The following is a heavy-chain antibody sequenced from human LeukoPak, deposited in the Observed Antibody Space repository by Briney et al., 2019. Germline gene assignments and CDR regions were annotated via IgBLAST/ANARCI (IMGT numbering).Heavy chain of an antibody. V-gene: IGHV3-23*01. J-gene: IGHJ4*02. D-gene: IGHD3-9*01. CDR3: AKVLRDFDWLPRFDY. CDR1: GFTFSSYA. CDR2: ISGRGGST. Sequence: GSLRLSCAASGFTFSSYAMSWVRQAPGKGLEWVSAISGRGGSTYYADPAKGRFTMCRDNSKKTLYMKMNSLRVEDTDVYYCAKVLRDFDWLPRFDYWGQGTLVTVSS.